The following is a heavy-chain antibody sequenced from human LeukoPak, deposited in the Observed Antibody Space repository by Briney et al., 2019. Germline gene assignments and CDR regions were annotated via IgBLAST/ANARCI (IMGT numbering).Heavy chain of an antibody. J-gene: IGHJ4*02. Sequence: PSETLSLTCTVSGGPITSNSHYWGWIRQPPGKGLEWIGSISYSGDTHYNPSLKSRVTLSVDTSKSQFSLNLSSLTAADTAVFYCARQPHYYDTSAYYPSHFDCWGLGTLVTVAS. CDR1: GGPITSNSHY. V-gene: IGHV4-39*01. CDR2: ISYSGDT. CDR3: ARQPHYYDTSAYYPSHFDC. D-gene: IGHD3-22*01.